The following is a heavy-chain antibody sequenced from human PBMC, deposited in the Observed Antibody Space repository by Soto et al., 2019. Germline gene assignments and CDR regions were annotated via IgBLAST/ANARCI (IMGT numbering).Heavy chain of an antibody. D-gene: IGHD3-22*01. Sequence: GGSLRLSCTASGFTFGDYAMNWFRQAPGKGLECVGFIRSKAYGGTTEYAASVKGRFTISRDDSKSIAYLQMNSLKTEDTAVYYCTPHGGWLPSYPVDYWGQGTLVTVSS. CDR2: IRSKAYGGTT. V-gene: IGHV3-49*03. CDR3: TPHGGWLPSYPVDY. J-gene: IGHJ4*02. CDR1: GFTFGDYA.